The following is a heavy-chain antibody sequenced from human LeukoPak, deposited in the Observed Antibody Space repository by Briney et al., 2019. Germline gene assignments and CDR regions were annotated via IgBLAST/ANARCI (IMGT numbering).Heavy chain of an antibody. V-gene: IGHV3-9*01. Sequence: PGGSLRLSCAASGFTFDDYAMHWVRHAPGKGLEWVSGFSWNSGTIGYADSVKGRFTISRDNASNSLYLQMNSLRAEDTALYYCAKDAGGFYYYYMGVWGKGTTVTSSS. CDR2: FSWNSGTI. D-gene: IGHD3-16*01. J-gene: IGHJ6*03. CDR1: GFTFDDYA. CDR3: AKDAGGFYYYYMGV.